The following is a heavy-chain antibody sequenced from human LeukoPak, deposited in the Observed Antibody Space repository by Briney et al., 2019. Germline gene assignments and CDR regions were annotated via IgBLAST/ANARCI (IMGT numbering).Heavy chain of an antibody. CDR3: AGGQYGSGS. V-gene: IGHV4-34*01. D-gene: IGHD3-10*01. Sequence: SETLSLTCAVYGGSFSGYYWSWIRQPPGKGLEWIGEINHSGSTNYNPSLKSRVTISVDTSKNQFSLKLSSVTAADTAVYYCAGGQYGSGSWGQGTLVTVPS. CDR1: GGSFSGYY. CDR2: INHSGST. J-gene: IGHJ4*02.